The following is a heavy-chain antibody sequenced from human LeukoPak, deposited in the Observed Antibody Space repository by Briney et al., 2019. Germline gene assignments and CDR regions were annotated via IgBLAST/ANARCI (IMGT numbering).Heavy chain of an antibody. CDR1: GASISEYY. V-gene: IGHV4-59*01. J-gene: IGHJ4*02. D-gene: IGHD4-17*01. CDR3: ARGSLTTVTTFDY. Sequence: SETLSLTCAVSGASISEYYWSWIRQPPGKGLEWIGFLSYTGSTNYNPSLTSRVAISVDTSKNQFSLKLSSVTAADTAVYYCARGSLTTVTTFDYWGQGTLVTVSS. CDR2: LSYTGST.